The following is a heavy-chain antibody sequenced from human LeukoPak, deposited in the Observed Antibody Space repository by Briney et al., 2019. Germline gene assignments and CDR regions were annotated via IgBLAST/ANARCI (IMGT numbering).Heavy chain of an antibody. CDR1: GFTFSSYS. D-gene: IGHD1-26*01. V-gene: IGHV3-48*01. Sequence: GGSLRLSCAASGFTFSSYSMNWVRQAPGEGLEWVSYISSSSSTIYYADSVKGRFTISRDNAKNSLYLQMNSLRAEDTAVYYCARVLGATLYYFDYWGRGTLVTVSS. CDR2: ISSSSSTI. CDR3: ARVLGATLYYFDY. J-gene: IGHJ4*02.